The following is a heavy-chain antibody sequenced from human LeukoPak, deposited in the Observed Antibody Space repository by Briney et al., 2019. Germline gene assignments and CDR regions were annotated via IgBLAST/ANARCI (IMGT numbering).Heavy chain of an antibody. V-gene: IGHV4-34*01. CDR2: INHSGST. CDR1: GGSFSGYY. J-gene: IGHJ5*02. D-gene: IGHD3-16*02. CDR3: ARGNYYVWGSYRYGFDP. Sequence: SETLSLTCAVYGGSFSGYYWSLIRQPPGKGLEWIGEINHSGSTNYNPSLKSRVTISVDTSKNQFSLKLSSVTAADTAVYYCARGNYYVWGSYRYGFDPWGQGTLVTVSS.